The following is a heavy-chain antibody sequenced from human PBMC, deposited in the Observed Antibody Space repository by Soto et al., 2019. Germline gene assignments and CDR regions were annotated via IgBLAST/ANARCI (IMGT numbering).Heavy chain of an antibody. CDR3: ARRGMVRGVTTYYYYYGMDV. J-gene: IGHJ6*02. D-gene: IGHD3-10*01. CDR1: AGSTSRDC. CDR2: IYYSGST. V-gene: IGHV4-59*01. Sequence: SQALPLTWSVCAGSTSRDCWRWIRHPPGKELEWIGYIYYSGSTNYNPSLKSRVTISVDTSKNQFSLKLSSVTAADTAVYYCARRGMVRGVTTYYYYYGMDVWGQGTTVT.